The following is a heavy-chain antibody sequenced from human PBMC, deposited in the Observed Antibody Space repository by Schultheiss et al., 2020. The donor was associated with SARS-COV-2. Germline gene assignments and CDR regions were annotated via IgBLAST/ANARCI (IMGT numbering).Heavy chain of an antibody. V-gene: IGHV4-59*05. CDR1: GGSINPYY. D-gene: IGHD6-19*01. J-gene: IGHJ4*02. CDR3: ARHKEQWLVRGDFDY. CDR2: IYYSGST. Sequence: SETLSLTCTVSGGSINPYYWSWIRQSPGKGLEWIGSIYYSGSTYYNPSLKSRVTISVDTSKNQFSLKLSSVTAADTAVYYCARHKEQWLVRGDFDYWGQGTLVTVSS.